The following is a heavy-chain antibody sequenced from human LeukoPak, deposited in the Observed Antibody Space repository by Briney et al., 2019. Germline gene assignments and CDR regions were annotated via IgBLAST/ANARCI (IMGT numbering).Heavy chain of an antibody. D-gene: IGHD6-19*01. Sequence: PSETLSLTCTVSGGSISSSSDYWGWIRQAPGKGLEWIGSIYYHENTYYNSSLKSRVTISVDTSKNQFSLKLNSVTAADTAVYYCARTYSSGWYRYFDYWGQGTLVTVSS. CDR1: GGSISSSSDY. CDR2: IYYHENT. J-gene: IGHJ4*02. CDR3: ARTYSSGWYRYFDY. V-gene: IGHV4-39*01.